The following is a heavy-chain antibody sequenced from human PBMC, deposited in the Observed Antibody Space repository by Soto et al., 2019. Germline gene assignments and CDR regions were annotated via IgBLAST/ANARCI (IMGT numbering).Heavy chain of an antibody. J-gene: IGHJ4*02. CDR1: GFTFRNYA. CDR2: ISYDGRNE. D-gene: IGHD3-22*01. CDR3: ARDRLYYDSSGYYDY. Sequence: GGSLRLSCEASGFTFRNYAIHWVRQAPGKGLAWVAVISYDGRNEYYADSVRGRFTISRDNSKNTLFLQMNSLRVEDTAVYYCARDRLYYDSSGYYDYWGQGTLVTVSS. V-gene: IGHV3-30*04.